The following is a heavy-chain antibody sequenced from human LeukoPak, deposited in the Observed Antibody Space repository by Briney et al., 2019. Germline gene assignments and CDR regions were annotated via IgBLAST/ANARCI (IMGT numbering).Heavy chain of an antibody. J-gene: IGHJ4*02. D-gene: IGHD6-13*01. CDR1: GGTFSSYA. V-gene: IGHV1-18*01. CDR3: ARGGGNSIAAAGTNSYDY. CDR2: ISAYNGNT. Sequence: ASVKVSCKASGGTFSSYAISWVRQAPGQGLEWMGWISAYNGNTNYAQKLQGRVTMTTDTSTSTAYMELRSLRSDDTAVYYCARGGGNSIAAAGTNSYDYWGQGTLVTVSS.